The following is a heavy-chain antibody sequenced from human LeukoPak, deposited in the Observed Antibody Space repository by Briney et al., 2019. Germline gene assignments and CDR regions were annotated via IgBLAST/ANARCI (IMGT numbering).Heavy chain of an antibody. CDR1: GFSFDEFA. J-gene: IGHJ2*01. V-gene: IGHV3-9*01. Sequence: GRSLRLSCVASGFSFDEFAMHWVRQAPGKGLEWVSGINWSGGSIGYADSVKGRFTISRDNAMNSLYLQMNSLRPEDTAFYYCAKDNYDILTGTIWGYFDLWGRGTLVTVSS. D-gene: IGHD3-9*01. CDR3: AKDNYDILTGTIWGYFDL. CDR2: INWSGGSI.